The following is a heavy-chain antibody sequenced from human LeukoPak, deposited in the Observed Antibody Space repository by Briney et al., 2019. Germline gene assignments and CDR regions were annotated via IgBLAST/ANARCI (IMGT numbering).Heavy chain of an antibody. Sequence: PGGSLRLSCAASGFTFSGYGMHWVRQAPGKGLEWVAVIWFDGSNKYYADSVKGRFTISRDNSKNTLYLQLNSLRAEDTAMYYCASSYSGSAWGDYWGQGTLVTVSS. CDR3: ASSYSGSAWGDY. CDR2: IWFDGSNK. D-gene: IGHD5-12*01. V-gene: IGHV3-33*01. J-gene: IGHJ4*02. CDR1: GFTFSGYG.